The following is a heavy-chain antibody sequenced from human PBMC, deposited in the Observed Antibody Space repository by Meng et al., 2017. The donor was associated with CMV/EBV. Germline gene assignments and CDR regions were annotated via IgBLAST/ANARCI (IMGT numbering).Heavy chain of an antibody. CDR2: IKQDGSEK. D-gene: IGHD5-12*01. V-gene: IGHV3-7*01. Sequence: ESLKILCAASGFTLSSYWMSWVRQAPGKGLEWVANIKQDGSEKYYVDSVKGRFTISRDNAKNSLYLRMNSLRAEDTAVYYCARERTYLRGYSGYDFRYFDYWGQGTLVTVSS. CDR3: ARERTYLRGYSGYDFRYFDY. J-gene: IGHJ4*02. CDR1: GFTLSSYW.